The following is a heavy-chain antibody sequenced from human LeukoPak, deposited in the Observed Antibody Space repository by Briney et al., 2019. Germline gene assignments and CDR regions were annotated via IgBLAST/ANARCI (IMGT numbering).Heavy chain of an antibody. CDR3: AKAWCIAVAGRVCWFDP. CDR1: GFTFSSYA. CDR2: ISGSGGST. V-gene: IGHV3-23*01. J-gene: IGHJ5*02. D-gene: IGHD6-19*01. Sequence: PGGSLRLSCAASGFTFSSYAMSWVRQAPGKGLEWVSAISGSGGSTYYADSVKGRFTISRDNSKNTLYLQMNSLRAEDTAVYYCAKAWCIAVAGRVCWFDPWGQGTLVTVYS.